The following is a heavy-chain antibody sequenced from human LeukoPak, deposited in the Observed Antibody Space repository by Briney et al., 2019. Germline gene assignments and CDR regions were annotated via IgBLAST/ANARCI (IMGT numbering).Heavy chain of an antibody. Sequence: SVKVSCKASGGTFSSYAISWVRQAPGQGLEWMGRIIPIFGIANYAQKFQGRVTITADKSTSTAYTELSSLRSEDTAVYYCARDQGHDYGFLDYWGQGTLVTVSS. J-gene: IGHJ4*02. D-gene: IGHD4-17*01. CDR2: IIPIFGIA. CDR1: GGTFSSYA. V-gene: IGHV1-69*04. CDR3: ARDQGHDYGFLDY.